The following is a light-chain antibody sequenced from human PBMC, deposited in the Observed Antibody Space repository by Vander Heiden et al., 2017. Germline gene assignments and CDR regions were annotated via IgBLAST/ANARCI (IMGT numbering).Light chain of an antibody. V-gene: IGKV3-15*01. CDR1: QSLSGH. J-gene: IGKJ1*01. CDR3: QQYDKWPLT. CDR2: GAS. Sequence: EIVMTQSPATMSVSPGERATVSCRASQSLSGHLASYQQTSGQAPRLLIHGASTRAAGIPARFSGSGSGTEFSLTISGLQSEDFAVYFCQQYDKWPLTFGQGTRVEIK.